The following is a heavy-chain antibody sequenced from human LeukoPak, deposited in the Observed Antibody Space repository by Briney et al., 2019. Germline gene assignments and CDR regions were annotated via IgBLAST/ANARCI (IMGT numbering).Heavy chain of an antibody. D-gene: IGHD3-22*01. CDR2: ILHSGSI. CDR3: ARMGISYYYDSSTYFPSAFDV. Sequence: SETLSLTCAVSGYSISSGYYWGWIRQSPGKGLEWIATILHSGSIYYNPSLKSRVTLSVDTYRNQFTLQLNSVTAADTAIYYCARMGISYYYDSSTYFPSAFDVWGQGTMVSVSS. V-gene: IGHV4-38-2*01. CDR1: GYSISSGYY. J-gene: IGHJ3*01.